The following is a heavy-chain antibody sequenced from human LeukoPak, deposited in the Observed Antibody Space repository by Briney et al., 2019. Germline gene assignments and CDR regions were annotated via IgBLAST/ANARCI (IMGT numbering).Heavy chain of an antibody. Sequence: SETLSLTCTVSGGSISSYYWSWIRQPPGKGLEWIGYIYYSGSTNYNPSHKSRVTISVDTSKNQFSLKLSSVTAADTAVYYCARGGYCLGASCYRFDYWGQGALVTVSS. CDR1: GGSISSYY. CDR2: IYYSGST. D-gene: IGHD2-15*01. V-gene: IGHV4-59*08. J-gene: IGHJ4*02. CDR3: ARGGYCLGASCYRFDY.